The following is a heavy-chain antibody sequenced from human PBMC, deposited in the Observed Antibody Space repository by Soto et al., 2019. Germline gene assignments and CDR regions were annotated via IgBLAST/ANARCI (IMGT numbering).Heavy chain of an antibody. Sequence: GESLKISCKASGYIFIDYWIGWVRQMPGKGLEWMGIVYPRDSDTRYSPSFQGQVTISADRSTGTAFLQWRSLKASDTALYYCARPPLPGYSIHFNSWGQGTLVIVSS. J-gene: IGHJ4*02. CDR2: VYPRDSDT. D-gene: IGHD2-15*01. CDR1: GYIFIDYW. CDR3: ARPPLPGYSIHFNS. V-gene: IGHV5-51*01.